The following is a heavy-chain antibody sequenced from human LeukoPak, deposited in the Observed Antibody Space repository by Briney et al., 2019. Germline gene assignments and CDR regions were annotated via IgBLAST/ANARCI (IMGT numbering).Heavy chain of an antibody. CDR2: INHSGST. J-gene: IGHJ5*02. CDR3: ARGTGYSSSWYRNNWFDP. V-gene: IGHV4-34*01. CDR1: GGSFSGYY. Sequence: SETLSLTCAVYGGSFSGYYWSWLRQPPGKGLEWIGEINHSGSTNYNPSLKSRVTISVDTSKNQFSLKLSSVTAADTAVYYCARGTGYSSSWYRNNWFDPWGQGTLVTVSS. D-gene: IGHD6-13*01.